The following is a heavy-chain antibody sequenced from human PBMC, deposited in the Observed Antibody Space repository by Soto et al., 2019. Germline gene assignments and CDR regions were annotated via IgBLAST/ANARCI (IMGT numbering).Heavy chain of an antibody. J-gene: IGHJ5*02. Sequence: HPGGSLRLSCAASGFTFSSYTMNWVRQAPGKGLEWVSAISSSSSSIYYADSVKGRFTISRDKTKNTLYLQMNSLRAEDTAVYYFAKYAGYSSIWYPRGNNWFDPWGQGTLVTVSS. V-gene: IGHV3-23*01. D-gene: IGHD6-13*01. CDR1: GFTFSSYT. CDR3: AKYAGYSSIWYPRGNNWFDP. CDR2: ISSSSSSI.